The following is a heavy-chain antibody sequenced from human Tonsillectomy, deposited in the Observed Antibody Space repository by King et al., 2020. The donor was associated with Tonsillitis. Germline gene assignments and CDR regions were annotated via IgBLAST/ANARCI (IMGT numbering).Heavy chain of an antibody. D-gene: IGHD3-9*01. Sequence: HVQLVESGAEVKKPGASVKVSCKASGYTFTGYDIHWVRQAPGQGLEWMGWINPKSGGTDYAQKFQGRVTMTRDTSIRTAHMELSRLRSDDTAVYYCARGKGEILTGYYYSWGQGTLVTVSS. CDR1: GYTFTGYD. J-gene: IGHJ4*02. CDR3: ARGKGEILTGYYYS. V-gene: IGHV1-2*02. CDR2: INPKSGGT.